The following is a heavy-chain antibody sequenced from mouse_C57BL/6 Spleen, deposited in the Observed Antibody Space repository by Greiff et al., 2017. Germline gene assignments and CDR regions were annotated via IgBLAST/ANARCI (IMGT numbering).Heavy chain of an antibody. CDR1: GFNIKDDY. CDR3: TTAYYSNLFAY. CDR2: IDPENGDT. Sequence: EVQLQQSGAELVRPGASVKLSCTASGFNIKDDYMHWVKQRPEQGLEWIGWIDPENGDTEYASKFQGKATITADTSSNTAYLQLSSLTSEDTAVYYCTTAYYSNLFAYWGQGTLVTVSA. V-gene: IGHV14-4*01. J-gene: IGHJ3*01. D-gene: IGHD2-5*01.